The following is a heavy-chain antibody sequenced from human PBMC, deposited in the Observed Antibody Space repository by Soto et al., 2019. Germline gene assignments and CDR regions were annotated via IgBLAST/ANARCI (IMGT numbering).Heavy chain of an antibody. D-gene: IGHD6-13*01. CDR2: INAGNGNT. Sequence: GASVKVSCKASGYTFASYAMHWVRQAPGQRLEWMGWINAGNGNTKYSQKFQGRVTITRDTSASTAYMELSSLRSEDTAVYYCARDSMGGYSSSVPGLDYWGQGTLVTVSS. CDR3: ARDSMGGYSSSVPGLDY. CDR1: GYTFASYA. V-gene: IGHV1-3*01. J-gene: IGHJ4*02.